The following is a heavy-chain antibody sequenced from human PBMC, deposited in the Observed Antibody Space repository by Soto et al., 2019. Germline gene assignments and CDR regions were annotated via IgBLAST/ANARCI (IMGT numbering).Heavy chain of an antibody. CDR2: LYYSDST. Sequence: SETLSLTCTVSGGSISSHYWGWIRQSPGKGLEWIGYLYYSDSTNYNPSLESRVTISPDTPKNQFSLKVRSVTAADTAVYYCARGRDDLNGWYLDFWGRGTLVTVSS. D-gene: IGHD2-15*01. V-gene: IGHV4-59*11. CDR1: GGSISSHY. CDR3: ARGRDDLNGWYLDF. J-gene: IGHJ2*01.